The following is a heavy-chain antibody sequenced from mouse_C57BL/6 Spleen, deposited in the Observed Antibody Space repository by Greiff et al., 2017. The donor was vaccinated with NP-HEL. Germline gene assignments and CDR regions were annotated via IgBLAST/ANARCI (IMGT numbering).Heavy chain of an antibody. CDR1: GYTFTEYT. D-gene: IGHD2-4*01. CDR2: FYPGSGSI. Sequence: VKLQESGAELVKPGASVKLSCKASGYTFTEYTIHWVKQRSGQGLEWIGWFYPGSGSIKYNEKFKDKATLTADKSSSTVYMELSRLTSEDSAVYFCARHEALYDYDGSWLAYWGQGTLVTVSA. CDR3: ARHEALYDYDGSWLAY. V-gene: IGHV1-62-2*01. J-gene: IGHJ3*01.